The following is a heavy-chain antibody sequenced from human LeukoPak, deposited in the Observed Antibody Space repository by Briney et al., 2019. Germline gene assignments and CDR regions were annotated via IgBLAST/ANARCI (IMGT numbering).Heavy chain of an antibody. D-gene: IGHD3-22*01. V-gene: IGHV4-30-4*08. J-gene: IGHJ4*02. CDR3: ARTYYYDSSGYIHFDY. CDR1: GGSLSSGDYY. Sequence: PSETLSLTCTVSGGSLSSGDYYWSWIRQPPGKGLEWIGYIYYSGSTYYNPSLKSRVTISVDTPKNQFSLKLSSVTAADTAVYYCARTYYYDSSGYIHFDYWGQETLVTVSS. CDR2: IYYSGST.